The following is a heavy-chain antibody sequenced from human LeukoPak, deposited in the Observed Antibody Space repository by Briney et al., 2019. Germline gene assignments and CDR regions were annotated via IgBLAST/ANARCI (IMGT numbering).Heavy chain of an antibody. Sequence: SETLSLTCTVSGGSISSYYWSWIRQPAGKGLEWIGRIYTSGSTNHNPSLKSRVTMSVDTSKNQFSLKLSSVTAADTAVYYCARTETEYYYDSSGYSDYWGQGTLVTVSS. CDR2: IYTSGST. CDR3: ARTETEYYYDSSGYSDY. V-gene: IGHV4-4*07. CDR1: GGSISSYY. J-gene: IGHJ4*02. D-gene: IGHD3-22*01.